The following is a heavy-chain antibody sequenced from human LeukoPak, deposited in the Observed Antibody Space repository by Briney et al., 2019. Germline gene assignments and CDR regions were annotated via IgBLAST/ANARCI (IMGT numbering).Heavy chain of an antibody. D-gene: IGHD3-3*01. V-gene: IGHV3-23*01. CDR1: GFTFSSYA. CDR2: ISGSGGST. CDR3: AKSDRRITIFGVVPTD. J-gene: IGHJ4*02. Sequence: SGGSLRLSCAASGFTFSSYAMSWVRQAPGKGLEWVSAISGSGGSTYYADSVKGRFTISRDNSKNRLYLQMNSLRAEDTAVYYCAKSDRRITIFGVVPTDWGQGTLVTVSS.